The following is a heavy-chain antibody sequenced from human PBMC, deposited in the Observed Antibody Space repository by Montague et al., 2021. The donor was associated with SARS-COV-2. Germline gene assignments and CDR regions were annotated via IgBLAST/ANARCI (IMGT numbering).Heavy chain of an antibody. Sequence: SETLSLTCAVSGGSSKWWSWIRQPPCKGLEWIGDIYHSGSTNYNPSLNTPVTISVDNSKNQFSLKLSSVIAADTAVYSCARMYYHILTGYYYLDYWGQGTLVTVSS. CDR1: GGSSKW. CDR2: IYHSGST. V-gene: IGHV4-4*02. D-gene: IGHD3-9*01. CDR3: ARMYYHILTGYYYLDY. J-gene: IGHJ4*02.